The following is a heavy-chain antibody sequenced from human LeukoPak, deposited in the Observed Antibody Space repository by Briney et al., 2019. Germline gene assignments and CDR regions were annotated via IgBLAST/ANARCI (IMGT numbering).Heavy chain of an antibody. D-gene: IGHD3-3*01. CDR2: ITDSGGST. J-gene: IGHJ4*02. CDR3: GVFWSGFYTY. Sequence: GGSLRLSCAASRFTFSNYAMSWVRQAPGKGLEWISAITDSGGSTYYADSAKGRFTISRDNSKNTLYLQMNSLRAEDTAVYYCGVFWSGFYTYWGQGTLVTVSS. V-gene: IGHV3-23*01. CDR1: RFTFSNYA.